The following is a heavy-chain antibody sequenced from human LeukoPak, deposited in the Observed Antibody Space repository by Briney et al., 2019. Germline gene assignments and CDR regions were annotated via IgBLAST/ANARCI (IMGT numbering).Heavy chain of an antibody. Sequence: EGSLRLSCAASGFTFSSYSMNWVRQAPGKGLEWVSYISISSSTTYYADSVKGRFTISRDNAKNSLYLQMNSLRAEDTAVYYCARGNIGYCSSTSCYEGDYWGQGTLVTVSS. V-gene: IGHV3-48*01. CDR3: ARGNIGYCSSTSCYEGDY. CDR1: GFTFSSYS. J-gene: IGHJ4*02. CDR2: ISISSSTT. D-gene: IGHD2-2*01.